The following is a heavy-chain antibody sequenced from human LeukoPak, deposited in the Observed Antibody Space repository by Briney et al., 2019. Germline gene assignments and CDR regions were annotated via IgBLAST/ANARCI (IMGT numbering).Heavy chain of an antibody. CDR2: ILYDGSNK. V-gene: IGHV3-30*02. D-gene: IGHD4-17*01. Sequence: GGSLRLSCAASGFTFSNYGMHWVRQAPGKGLEWVTFILYDGSNKYYADSVKGRFTISRDNSKNTLYLQMSSLRAEDTAVYYCAKDMASRDDYSDLFDYWGQGTLVTVSS. J-gene: IGHJ4*02. CDR3: AKDMASRDDYSDLFDY. CDR1: GFTFSNYG.